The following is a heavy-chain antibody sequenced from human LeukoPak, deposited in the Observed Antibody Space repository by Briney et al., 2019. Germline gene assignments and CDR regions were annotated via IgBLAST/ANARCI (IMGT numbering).Heavy chain of an antibody. CDR3: AKVQRGIAVALDY. D-gene: IGHD6-19*01. CDR2: IKQDGSEK. V-gene: IGHV3-7*01. J-gene: IGHJ4*02. CDR1: GFTFSSYW. Sequence: GGSLRLSCAASGFTFSSYWMSWVRQAPGKGLEWVANIKQDGSEKYYVDSVKGRFTISRDNVKNLLYLQMNSLRAEDTAVYYCAKVQRGIAVALDYWGQGTLATVSS.